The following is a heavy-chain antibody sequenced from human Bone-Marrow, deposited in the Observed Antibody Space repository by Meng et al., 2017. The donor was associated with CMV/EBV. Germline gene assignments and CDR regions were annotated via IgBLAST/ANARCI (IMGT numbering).Heavy chain of an antibody. V-gene: IGHV3-21*01. D-gene: IGHD2-2*01. Sequence: GSLKISCAASGFTFSSYSMNWVRQAPGKGLEWVSSISSSSSYIYYADSVKGRFTISRDNAKNSLYLQMNSLRAEDTAVYYCARTAISSTWAYYGMDVWGQGTTVTVSS. CDR2: ISSSSSYI. CDR1: GFTFSSYS. J-gene: IGHJ6*02. CDR3: ARTAISSTWAYYGMDV.